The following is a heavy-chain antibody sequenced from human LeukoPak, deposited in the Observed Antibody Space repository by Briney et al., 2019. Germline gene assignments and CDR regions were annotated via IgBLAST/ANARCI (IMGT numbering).Heavy chain of an antibody. CDR2: ISIYTGNS. D-gene: IGHD4-17*01. CDR3: ARTLTTMTTHGELDF. V-gene: IGHV1-18*01. J-gene: IGHJ4*02. Sequence: GESLKISCKASGYTFSNYVLTWVRQAPGQGLEWMGRISIYTGNSNYAQKFQDRVNMTRDTSTSTAYMELRNLRSGDTAIYYCARTLTTMTTHGELDFWGQGTLVTVSS. CDR1: GYTFSNYV.